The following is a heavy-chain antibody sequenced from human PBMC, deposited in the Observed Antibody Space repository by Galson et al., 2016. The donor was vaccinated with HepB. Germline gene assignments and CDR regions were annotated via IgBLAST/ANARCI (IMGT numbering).Heavy chain of an antibody. D-gene: IGHD3-22*01. V-gene: IGHV3-48*02. J-gene: IGHJ4*02. CDR1: EFSFRSYS. CDR2: ITAGGNTI. CDR3: ARAGVAYETSGYFYGQLDY. Sequence: SLRISCAASEFSFRSYSMNWVRQAPGKGLEWLSSITAGGNTIYYADSVKGRFTISRDNAKSLLYLQMNSLRDDDTAVYFCARAGVAYETSGYFYGQLDYWGQGTLVIVSS.